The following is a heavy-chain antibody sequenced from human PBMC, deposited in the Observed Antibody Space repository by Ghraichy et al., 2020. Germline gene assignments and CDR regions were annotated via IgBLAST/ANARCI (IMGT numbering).Heavy chain of an antibody. CDR3: ARLSYYDSSGYYPLFDY. CDR1: GGSISSSSYY. CDR2: IYYSGST. D-gene: IGHD3-22*01. J-gene: IGHJ4*02. Sequence: SETLSLTCTVSGGSISSSSYYWGWIRQPPGKGLEWIGSIYYSGSTYYNPSLKSRVTISVDTSKNQFSLKLSSVTAADTAVYYCARLSYYDSSGYYPLFDYWGQGTLVTVSS. V-gene: IGHV4-39*01.